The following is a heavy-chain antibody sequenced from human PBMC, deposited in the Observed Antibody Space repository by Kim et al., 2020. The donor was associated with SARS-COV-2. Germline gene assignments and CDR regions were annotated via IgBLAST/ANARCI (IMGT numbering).Heavy chain of an antibody. CDR3: ASGRRGSYGGNSRVPSRYYYGMDV. CDR2: INHSGST. Sequence: SETLSLTCAVYSGSFSGYYWSWIRQPPGKGLEWIGEINHSGSTNYNPSLKSRVTISVDTSKNQFSLKLSSVTAADTAVYYCASGRRGSYGGNSRVPSRYYYGMDVWGQGTTVTVSS. V-gene: IGHV4-34*01. CDR1: SGSFSGYY. J-gene: IGHJ6*02. D-gene: IGHD4-17*01.